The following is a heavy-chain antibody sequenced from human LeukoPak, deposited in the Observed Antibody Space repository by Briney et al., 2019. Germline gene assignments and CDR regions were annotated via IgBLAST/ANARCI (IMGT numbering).Heavy chain of an antibody. V-gene: IGHV1-69*06. CDR3: ASAVAGTGGRDSDY. Sequence: GASVKVSCKAYGGTFSSYAISWVRQAPGQGLEWMGGIIPIFGTAKYTQKFQGRVTITADKSTSTAYMELSSLRSEDTAVYFCASAVAGTGGRDSDYWGQGSLVTVSS. CDR2: IIPIFGTA. D-gene: IGHD6-19*01. CDR1: GGTFSSYA. J-gene: IGHJ4*02.